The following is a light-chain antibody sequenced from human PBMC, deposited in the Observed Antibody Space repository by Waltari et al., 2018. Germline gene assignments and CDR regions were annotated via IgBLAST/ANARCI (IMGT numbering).Light chain of an antibody. CDR1: SCNIGSNC. J-gene: IGLJ3*02. CDR3: AAWDDSLSGL. Sequence: QSVLTQPPSASGAPGQRVTISCSGSSCNIGSNCVYWYQQLPGTAPKLLIYRNNHRPSGVPDRFSGSKASTSAALASSGLCAEDEADYYCAAWDDSLSGLFGGETKLSAL. CDR2: RNN. V-gene: IGLV1-47*03.